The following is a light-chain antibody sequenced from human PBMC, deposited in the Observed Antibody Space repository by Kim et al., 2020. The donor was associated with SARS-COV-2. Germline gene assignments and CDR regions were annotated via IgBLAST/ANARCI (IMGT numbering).Light chain of an antibody. Sequence: DIQMTQSPSSLSASVGDRVTITCRASQSISSYLNWYQQKPGKAPKLLIYAASSLQSGVPSRFSGSGSGTDFTLTISSLQPEDFATYYCQQSYSTPYTLGQGTKLEI. CDR2: AAS. CDR3: QQSYSTPYT. CDR1: QSISSY. V-gene: IGKV1-39*01. J-gene: IGKJ2*01.